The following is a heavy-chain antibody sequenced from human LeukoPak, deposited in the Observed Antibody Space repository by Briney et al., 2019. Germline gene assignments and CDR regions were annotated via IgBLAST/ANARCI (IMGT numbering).Heavy chain of an antibody. Sequence: GGSLRLSCAASGFTFSSCGMHWVRQAPGKGLEWVAVISYDGSNEYYADSVKGRFTISRDNSKNTLYLQMNSLRAEDTAVYYCAKGTSSDYYGSGSYFSTGYYWGQGTLVTVSS. CDR3: AKGTSSDYYGSGSYFSTGYY. V-gene: IGHV3-30*18. CDR2: ISYDGSNE. J-gene: IGHJ4*02. D-gene: IGHD3-10*01. CDR1: GFTFSSCG.